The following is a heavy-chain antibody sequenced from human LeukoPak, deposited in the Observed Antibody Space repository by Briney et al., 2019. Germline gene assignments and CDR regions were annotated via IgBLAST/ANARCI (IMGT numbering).Heavy chain of an antibody. Sequence: GGSLRLSCAASGFTCSDYSMSWVRQAPGKGLEWVSYISSSGFTLNYADSVKGRFTISRDNSKTTLYLQMNSLRAEDTAVYYCAKDLTVGITILRGVRRDFNWFDSWGQGTPVTVSS. CDR2: ISSSGFTL. J-gene: IGHJ5*01. D-gene: IGHD3-10*01. CDR3: AKDLTVGITILRGVRRDFNWFDS. CDR1: GFTCSDYS. V-gene: IGHV3-48*01.